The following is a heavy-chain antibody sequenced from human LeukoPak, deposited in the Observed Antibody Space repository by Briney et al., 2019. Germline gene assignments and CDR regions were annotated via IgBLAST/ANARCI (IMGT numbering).Heavy chain of an antibody. Sequence: GESLRLSCAASGFTFSGYAMYWVRQAPGKGLEWVSSIEASGGATYYADSVNGRFTISRDNSKNTIYLQMNSLRAEDTALYACAKGSGSGWYGWFAPWGQGTLVTVSS. CDR1: GFTFSGYA. V-gene: IGHV3-23*01. CDR3: AKGSGSGWYGWFAP. J-gene: IGHJ5*02. CDR2: IEASGGAT. D-gene: IGHD6-19*01.